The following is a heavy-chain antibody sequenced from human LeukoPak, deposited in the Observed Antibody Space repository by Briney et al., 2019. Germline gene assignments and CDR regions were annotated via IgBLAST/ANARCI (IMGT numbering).Heavy chain of an antibody. CDR3: ARDGGYYDSSGYFDY. V-gene: IGHV3-21*01. D-gene: IGHD3-22*01. CDR2: ISSSSSYI. CDR1: GFIFSNYS. Sequence: PGGSLRLSCAASGFIFSNYSLNWVRQAPGKGLEWVSSISSSSSYIYYADSVKGRFTVSRDNSKNTLYLQMNSLRAEDTAVYYCARDGGYYDSSGYFDYWGQGTLVTVSS. J-gene: IGHJ4*02.